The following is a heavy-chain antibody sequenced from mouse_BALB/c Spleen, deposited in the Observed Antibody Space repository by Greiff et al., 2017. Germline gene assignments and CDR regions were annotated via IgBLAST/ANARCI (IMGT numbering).Heavy chain of an antibody. Sequence: VMLVESGAELMKPGASVKISCKATGYTFSSYWIEWVKQRPGHGLEWIGEILPGSGSTNYNEKFKGKATFTADTSSNTAYMQLSSLTSEDSAVYYCARFTFTTATVAYWGQGTLVTVSA. CDR1: GYTFSSYW. CDR3: ARFTFTTATVAY. D-gene: IGHD1-2*01. V-gene: IGHV1-9*01. CDR2: ILPGSGST. J-gene: IGHJ3*01.